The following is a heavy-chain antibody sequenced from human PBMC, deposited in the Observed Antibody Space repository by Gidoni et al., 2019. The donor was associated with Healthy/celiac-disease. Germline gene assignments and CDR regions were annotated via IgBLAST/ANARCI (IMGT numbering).Heavy chain of an antibody. CDR1: GGSFSGYY. J-gene: IGHJ5*02. D-gene: IGHD3-10*01. CDR2: INHSGST. V-gene: IGHV4-34*01. Sequence: QVQLQPWGAGLLKPSETLSLTCAVYGGSFSGYYWSWIRQPPGKGLEWIGEINHSGSTNYNPSLKSRVTISVDTSKNQFSLKLSSVTAADTAVYYCARGRSYYGSGSYFPWGQGTLVTVSS. CDR3: ARGRSYYGSGSYFP.